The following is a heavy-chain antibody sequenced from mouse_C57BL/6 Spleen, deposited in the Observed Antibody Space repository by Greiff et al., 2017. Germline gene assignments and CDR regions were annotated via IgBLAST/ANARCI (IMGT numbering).Heavy chain of an antibody. CDR3: AQIPYGYDEDYAMDY. CDR1: GYTFTDYN. J-gene: IGHJ4*01. Sequence: EVQLQQSGPELVKPGASVKMSCKASGYTFTDYNMHWVKQSHGKSLEWIGYINPNNGGTSYNQKFKGKATLTVNKSSSTAYMELRSLTSEDSAVYYCAQIPYGYDEDYAMDYWGQGTSVTVSS. CDR2: INPNNGGT. V-gene: IGHV1-22*01. D-gene: IGHD2-2*01.